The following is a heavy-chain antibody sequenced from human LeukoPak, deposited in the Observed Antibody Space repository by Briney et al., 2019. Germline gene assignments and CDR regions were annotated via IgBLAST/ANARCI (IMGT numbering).Heavy chain of an antibody. D-gene: IGHD2-8*01. CDR1: GGTFSIYA. Sequence: ASVTVSFMASGGTFSIYAISWVRQAPGQGREWMGGIIPIFGRANYAQKFQCTVTITADESTSTAYIELSSLRSEDTAVYYCSSAARDRAASRMVRWGQGTLVTVSS. J-gene: IGHJ4*02. CDR2: IIPIFGRA. V-gene: IGHV1-69*13. CDR3: SSAARDRAASRMVR.